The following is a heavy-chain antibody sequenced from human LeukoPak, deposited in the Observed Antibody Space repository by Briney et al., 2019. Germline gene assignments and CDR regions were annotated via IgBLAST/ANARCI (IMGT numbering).Heavy chain of an antibody. CDR3: VKDRLAYGVLSNSGFDP. CDR2: IWYDGSRK. Sequence: GGSLGLSCAASGFTFNFYGMHWVRQAPGKGLEWVTFIWYDGSRKYYADSVKGRFTISRDNSKNTLDLQMNNLRVEDTAVYYCVKDRLAYGVLSNSGFDPWGQGTLVTVSS. J-gene: IGHJ5*02. V-gene: IGHV3-30*02. D-gene: IGHD3-16*01. CDR1: GFTFNFYG.